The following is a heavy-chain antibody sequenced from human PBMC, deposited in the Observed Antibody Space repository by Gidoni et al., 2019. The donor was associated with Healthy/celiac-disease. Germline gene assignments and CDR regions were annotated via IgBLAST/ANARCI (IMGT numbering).Heavy chain of an antibody. CDR1: GFTFSSYS. D-gene: IGHD3-10*01. CDR2: ISSSSSTI. V-gene: IGHV3-48*02. Sequence: EVQLVESGGGLVQPGGSLRLSCAASGFTFSSYSMNWVRKAPGKGLEWVSYISSSSSTIYYADSVKGRFTISRDNAKNSLYLQMNSLRDEDTAVYYCAREAWFREPGANWFDPWGQGTLVTVSS. J-gene: IGHJ5*02. CDR3: AREAWFREPGANWFDP.